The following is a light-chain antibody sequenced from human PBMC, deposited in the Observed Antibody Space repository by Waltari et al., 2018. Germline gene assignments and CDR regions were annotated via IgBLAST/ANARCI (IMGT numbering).Light chain of an antibody. CDR2: DVF. CDR1: STDIGAYSY. V-gene: IGLV2-14*01. Sequence: QSALTQPASVSGSPGQSITISCIGTSTDIGAYSYVSWYQQHPGKAPTLLIFDVFERPSGVSVLFSAPKSGNTASLTISGLQAEDEAEYFCSSYKTDRTVVFGGGTKVTVL. J-gene: IGLJ2*01. CDR3: SSYKTDRTVV.